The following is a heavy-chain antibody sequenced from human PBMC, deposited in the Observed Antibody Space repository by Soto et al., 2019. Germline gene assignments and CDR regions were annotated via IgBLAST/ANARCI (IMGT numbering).Heavy chain of an antibody. J-gene: IGHJ4*02. V-gene: IGHV4-31*03. CDR3: ARADYATGRYYPDY. Sequence: QVQLQESGPGLVKPSQTLSLTCTVSGGSVRRGNYYWSWIRQFPGKGLEWIGYISNSGRTHYNPSLMSRITILVDMSKNQFCLELRSVTAADTALYFCARADYATGRYYPDYWGQGTLVTVSS. CDR2: ISNSGRT. CDR1: GGSVRRGNYY. D-gene: IGHD3-10*01.